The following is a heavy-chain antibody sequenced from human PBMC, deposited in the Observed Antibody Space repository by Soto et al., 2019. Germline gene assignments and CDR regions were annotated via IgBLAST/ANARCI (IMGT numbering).Heavy chain of an antibody. J-gene: IGHJ6*02. CDR1: GGSIISGDYY. Sequence: PSETLSLTCTVSGGSIISGDYYWSWIRQPPGKGLEWIGYIYYSGDTSYNPSLKSRVTISIDTSKNQFSLKLSSVTAADTAFYNFAREGALLFGGNSDYYSTMDVWGQGTTVTVS. V-gene: IGHV4-30-4*08. CDR3: AREGALLFGGNSDYYSTMDV. CDR2: IYYSGDT. D-gene: IGHD2-21*02.